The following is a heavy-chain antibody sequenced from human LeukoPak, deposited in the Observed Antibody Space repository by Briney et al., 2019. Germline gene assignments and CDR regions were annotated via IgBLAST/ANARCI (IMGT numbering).Heavy chain of an antibody. V-gene: IGHV1-69*05. Sequence: SVKVSRKASGGTFSGYAISWVRQAPGQGLECMGGIIPIFGTANYAQKFQGRVTITKDESTSTAYMELSSLRSEDTAVYYCARGGLRGYYCMDVWGKGTTVTVSS. J-gene: IGHJ6*03. D-gene: IGHD4-17*01. CDR1: GGTFSGYA. CDR3: ARGGLRGYYCMDV. CDR2: IIPIFGTA.